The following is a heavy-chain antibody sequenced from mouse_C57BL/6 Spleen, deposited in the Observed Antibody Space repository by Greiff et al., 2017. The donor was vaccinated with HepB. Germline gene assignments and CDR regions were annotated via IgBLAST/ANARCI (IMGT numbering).Heavy chain of an antibody. D-gene: IGHD2-4*01. CDR3: AREGGLRRWYFDV. CDR2: INPNNGGT. J-gene: IGHJ1*03. Sequence: VQLQQSGPELVKPGASVKISCKASGYTFTDYYMNWVKQSHGKSLEWIGDINPNNGGTSYNQKFKGKATLTVDKSSSTAYMELRSLTSEDSAVYYCAREGGLRRWYFDVWGTGTTVTVSS. CDR1: GYTFTDYY. V-gene: IGHV1-26*01.